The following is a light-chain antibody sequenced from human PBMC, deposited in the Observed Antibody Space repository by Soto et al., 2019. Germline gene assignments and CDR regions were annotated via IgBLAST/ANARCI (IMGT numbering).Light chain of an antibody. CDR1: ISNIGSNS. V-gene: IGLV1-44*01. CDR3: AAWDDRLNGYV. Sequence: QSVLTQPPSATGTPGQRVTISCSGTISNIGSNSVNWYQQLPGTAPSLLIYSNNQRASGVSGRFSGSKSGTSASPAISGLRSEDESDYYCAAWDDRLNGYVFGTGTKVTVL. J-gene: IGLJ1*01. CDR2: SNN.